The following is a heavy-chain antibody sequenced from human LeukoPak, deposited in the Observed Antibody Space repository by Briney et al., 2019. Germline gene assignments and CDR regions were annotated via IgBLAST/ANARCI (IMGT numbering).Heavy chain of an antibody. J-gene: IGHJ6*02. CDR1: GFTFSSYS. CDR2: ISSSSSTI. V-gene: IGHV3-48*02. D-gene: IGHD1-26*01. Sequence: GGSLRLSCAASGFTFSSYSMNWVRQAPGKGLEWVSSISSSSSTIYYADSVKGRFTISRDNAKNSLYLQMNSLRDEDTAVYYCARDGYSYYYYGMDVWGQGTTVTVSS. CDR3: ARDGYSYYYYGMDV.